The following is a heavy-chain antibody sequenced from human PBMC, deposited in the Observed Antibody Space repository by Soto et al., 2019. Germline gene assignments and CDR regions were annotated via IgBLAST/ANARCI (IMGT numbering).Heavy chain of an antibody. CDR3: ARLVGVVVVAATTNYFDY. CDR1: GYSFTSYW. V-gene: IGHV5-51*01. J-gene: IGHJ4*02. D-gene: IGHD2-15*01. CDR2: IYPGDSDT. Sequence: RGESLKISCKGSGYSFTSYWIGWVRRMPGKGLEWMGIIYPGDSDTRYSPSFQGQVTITADKPISTAYLHGNSLKASDTAMYYCARLVGVVVVAATTNYFDYWGQGTLVTVSS.